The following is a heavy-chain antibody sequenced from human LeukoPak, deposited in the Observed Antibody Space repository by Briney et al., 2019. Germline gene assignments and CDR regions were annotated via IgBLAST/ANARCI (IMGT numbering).Heavy chain of an antibody. CDR1: GFTFSSYA. J-gene: IGHJ4*02. CDR2: ISYDGSNK. D-gene: IGHD3-10*01. Sequence: GGSLRLSCAASGFTFSSYAMHWVRQAPGKGLEWVAVISYDGSNKYYADSVKGRFTISRDNSKNTLYLQMNSLRAEDTAVYYCARDDYGSDYWGQGTQVTVSS. CDR3: ARDDYGSDY. V-gene: IGHV3-30-3*01.